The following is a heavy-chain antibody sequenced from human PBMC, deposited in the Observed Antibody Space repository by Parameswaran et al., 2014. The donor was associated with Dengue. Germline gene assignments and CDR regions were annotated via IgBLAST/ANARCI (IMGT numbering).Heavy chain of an antibody. D-gene: IGHD2-2*01. CDR3: ARGPSPYCSSTSCLFDY. Sequence: WIRQPPGKGLEWVAVISYDGSNKYYADSVKGRFTISRDNSKNTLYLQMNSLRAEDTAVYYCARGPSPYCSSTSCLFDYWGQGTLVTVSS. J-gene: IGHJ4*02. CDR2: ISYDGSNK. V-gene: IGHV3-30-3*01.